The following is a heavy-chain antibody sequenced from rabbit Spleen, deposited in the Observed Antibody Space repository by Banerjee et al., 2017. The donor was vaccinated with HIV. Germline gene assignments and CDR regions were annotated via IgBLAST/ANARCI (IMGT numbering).Heavy chain of an antibody. D-gene: IGHD7-1*01. CDR3: ARDTGTSFSSYGMDL. Sequence: KESGGDLVKPGASLTLTCTASGFSFSSNEYMCWVRQAPGKGLEWISCIAGDSSGFTYSATWAKGRFTISKTSSTTVTLQMTSLTVADTATYFCARDTGTSFSSYGMDLWGPGTLVTVS. CDR1: GFSFSSNEY. V-gene: IGHV1S40*01. J-gene: IGHJ6*01. CDR2: IAGDSSGFT.